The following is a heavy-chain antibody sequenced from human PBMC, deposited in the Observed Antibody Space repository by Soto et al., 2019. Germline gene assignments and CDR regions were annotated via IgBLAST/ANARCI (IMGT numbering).Heavy chain of an antibody. D-gene: IGHD5-12*01. V-gene: IGHV3-74*01. J-gene: IGHJ3*02. CDR1: GFTFSSYW. CDR2: INSDGSST. Sequence: GGSLRLSCAASGFTFSSYWMHWVRQAPGKGLVWVSRINSDGSSTSYADSVKGRFTISRDNAKNTLYLQMNSLRAEDTAVCYCASVYSGYDGDAFDIWGQGTMVTVS. CDR3: ASVYSGYDGDAFDI.